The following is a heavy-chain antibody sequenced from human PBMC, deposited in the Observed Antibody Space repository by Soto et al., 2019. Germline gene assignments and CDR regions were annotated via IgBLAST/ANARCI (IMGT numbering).Heavy chain of an antibody. CDR1: GYSFTSYW. J-gene: IGHJ4*02. D-gene: IGHD3-10*01. Sequence: GESLKISCKGSGYSFTSYWIGWVRQMPGKGLEWMGIIYPGDSDTRYSPSFQGQVTISADKSISTAYLQWSSLKASDTAMYYCARSQLNHGSGSYSYFDYWGQGTLVTLSS. CDR3: ARSQLNHGSGSYSYFDY. CDR2: IYPGDSDT. V-gene: IGHV5-51*01.